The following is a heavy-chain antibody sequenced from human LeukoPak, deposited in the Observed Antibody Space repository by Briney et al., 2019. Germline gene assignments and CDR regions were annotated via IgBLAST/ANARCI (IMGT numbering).Heavy chain of an antibody. Sequence: SQTLSLTCTVSGGSISSGGYYWSWIRQHPGKGLEWIGYIYYSGSTYYNPSLKSRVTISVDTSKNQFSLKLSSVTAADTAMYYCARAGYFDEVFVYWRQGTLVTVSS. J-gene: IGHJ4*02. V-gene: IGHV4-31*03. CDR1: GGSISSGGYY. CDR2: IYYSGST. D-gene: IGHD3-9*01. CDR3: ARAGYFDEVFVY.